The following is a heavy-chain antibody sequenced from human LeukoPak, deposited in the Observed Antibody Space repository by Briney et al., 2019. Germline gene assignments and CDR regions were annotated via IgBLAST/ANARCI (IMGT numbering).Heavy chain of an antibody. D-gene: IGHD5-24*01. CDR2: INSDGSST. CDR1: GFTFSSYW. Sequence: PGGSLRLSCAASGFTFSSYWMHWVRQAPGKGLVWVSRINSDGSSTSYADSVKGRFTISRDNSKNTLYLQMNSLRAEDTAVYYCAKGVGDGSEFDYWGREPWSPSPQ. V-gene: IGHV3-74*01. J-gene: IGHJ4*02. CDR3: AKGVGDGSEFDY.